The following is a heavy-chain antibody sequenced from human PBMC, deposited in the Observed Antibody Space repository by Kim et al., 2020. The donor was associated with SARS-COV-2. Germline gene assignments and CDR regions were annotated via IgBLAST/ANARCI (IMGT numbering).Heavy chain of an antibody. Sequence: SVKVSCKASGGTFSSYAISWVRQAPGQGLEWMGGIIPIFGTANYAQKFQGRVTITADESMSTAYMELSSLRSEDTAVYYCASRSLSQPAAMPYYYYYGMDVWGQGTTVTVSS. CDR3: ASRSLSQPAAMPYYYYYGMDV. CDR1: GGTFSSYA. V-gene: IGHV1-69*13. CDR2: IIPIFGTA. D-gene: IGHD2-2*01. J-gene: IGHJ6*02.